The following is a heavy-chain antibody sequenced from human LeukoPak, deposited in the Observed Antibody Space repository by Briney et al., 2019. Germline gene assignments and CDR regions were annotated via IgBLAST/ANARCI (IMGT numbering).Heavy chain of an antibody. CDR3: AKEPPIHHYDSSWA. Sequence: GRSLRLSCAASGFTFDDYAMHWVRQAPGKGLEWVSGISWNSGSIGYADSVKGRFTISRDNAKNSLYLQMNSLRAEDTALYYCAKEPPIHHYDSSWAWGQGTMVTVSS. CDR2: ISWNSGSI. D-gene: IGHD3-22*01. V-gene: IGHV3-9*01. CDR1: GFTFDDYA. J-gene: IGHJ3*01.